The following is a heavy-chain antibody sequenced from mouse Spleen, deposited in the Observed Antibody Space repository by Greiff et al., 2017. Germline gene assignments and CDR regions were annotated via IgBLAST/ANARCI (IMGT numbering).Heavy chain of an antibody. J-gene: IGHJ2*01. CDR2: ISSGSSTI. D-gene: IGHD4-1*01. CDR3: VSGTRYFDY. CDR1: GFTFSSFG. Sequence: EVQRVESGGGLVQPGGSRKLSCAASGFTFSSFGMHWVRQAPEKGLEWVAYISSGSSTIYYADTVKGRFTISRDNPKNTLFLQMTSLRSEDTAMYYCVSGTRYFDYWGQGTTLTVSS. V-gene: IGHV5-17*02.